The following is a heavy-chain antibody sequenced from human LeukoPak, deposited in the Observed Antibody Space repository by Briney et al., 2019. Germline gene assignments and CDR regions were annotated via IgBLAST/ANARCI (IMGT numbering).Heavy chain of an antibody. J-gene: IGHJ3*02. CDR2: ISSSGGTI. D-gene: IGHD3-16*01. V-gene: IGHV3-48*03. Sequence: GGSLRLSCAASGSTFSSFSTYDFNWVRQAPGKGLEWVSYISSSGGTIYYADSVKGRFTVSRDNAANSLYLQMNSLRAEDTAIYYCARDLVSGAYTFDIWGQGTVVTVSS. CDR1: GSTFSS. CDR3: ARDLVSGAYTFDI.